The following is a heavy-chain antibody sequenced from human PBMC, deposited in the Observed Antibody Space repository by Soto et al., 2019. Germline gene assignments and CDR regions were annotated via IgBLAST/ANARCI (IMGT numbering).Heavy chain of an antibody. CDR2: IYFSGST. Sequence: VQLQESGPGLVRPSETLSLTCTVSGGSISSGNFYWSWIRQPPGKGLEWIGYIYFSGSTSYSPSLKSRLTISLNTSNNQFSLTLTSVTAADTALYYCAHDSHGGNTYFEVWGKGALVTVSS. V-gene: IGHV4-30-4*01. CDR1: GGSISSGNFY. D-gene: IGHD1-26*01. J-gene: IGHJ4*02. CDR3: AHDSHGGNTYFEV.